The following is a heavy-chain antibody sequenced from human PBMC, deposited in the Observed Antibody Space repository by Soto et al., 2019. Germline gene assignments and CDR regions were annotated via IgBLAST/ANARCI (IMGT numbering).Heavy chain of an antibody. CDR2: IYYSGST. CDR3: GRVTTIFGVVIESFDY. CDR1: GGSISRGGYY. V-gene: IGHV4-31*03. J-gene: IGHJ4*02. D-gene: IGHD3-3*01. Sequence: PSETLSLTCTVSGGSISRGGYYWTWVRQHPGKGLEWIGFIYYSGSTHYNPSLKSRATISRDTSKNQFSMRLSSVTAADTAMYFCGRVTTIFGVVIESFDYWGQGNLVTVSS.